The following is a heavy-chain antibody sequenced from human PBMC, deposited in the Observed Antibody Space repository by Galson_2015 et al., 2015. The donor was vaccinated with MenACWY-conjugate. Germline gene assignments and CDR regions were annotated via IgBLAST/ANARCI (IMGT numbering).Heavy chain of an antibody. Sequence: SLRLSCAASGFTFSSHSINWVRQAPGRGLEWVSSISSTSTYIYYADSVKGRFTISRDNAKNSLYLQMNSLRVEATAVYYCVRAAIAISDYTAGGGTGTAAAVSS. CDR2: ISSTSTYI. V-gene: IGHV3-21*01. CDR3: VRAAIAISDYTAG. D-gene: IGHD4-11*01. CDR1: GFTFSSHS. J-gene: IGHJ6*03.